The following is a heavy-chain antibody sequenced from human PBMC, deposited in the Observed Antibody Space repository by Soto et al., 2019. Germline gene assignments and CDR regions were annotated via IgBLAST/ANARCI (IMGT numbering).Heavy chain of an antibody. CDR3: AKDFCYCGGDSYAPYYFDY. V-gene: IGHV3-23*01. J-gene: IGHJ4*02. CDR2: ISGSGGST. D-gene: IGHD2-21*01. Sequence: GGSLRLSCAASGFTFSSYAMSWVRQAPGKGLEWVSAISGSGGSTYYADSVKGRFTISRDNPKNTLYLQMNSLRAEDTAVYYCAKDFCYCGGDSYAPYYFDYWGQVTLVTVSS. CDR1: GFTFSSYA.